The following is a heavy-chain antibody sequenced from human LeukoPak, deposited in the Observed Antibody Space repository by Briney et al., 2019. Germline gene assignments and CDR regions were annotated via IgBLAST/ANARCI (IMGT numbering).Heavy chain of an antibody. CDR3: ANEDYYYYYMDV. CDR2: IYHSGST. D-gene: IGHD1-1*01. V-gene: IGHV4-38-2*02. Sequence: SETLSLTCTVSGYSISSGYYWGWIRQPPGKGLEWIGNIYHSGSTYYNPSLKSRVTISVDTSKNQFTLKLSSVTAADTAVYYFANEDYYYYYMDVWGKGTTVTVSS. J-gene: IGHJ6*03. CDR1: GYSISSGYY.